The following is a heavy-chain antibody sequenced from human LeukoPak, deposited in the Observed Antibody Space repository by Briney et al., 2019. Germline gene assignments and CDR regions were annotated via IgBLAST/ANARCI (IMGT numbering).Heavy chain of an antibody. CDR3: ASLTQALLDGAFDI. D-gene: IGHD1-26*01. CDR2: INHNGNVN. CDR1: GFTFSSYW. V-gene: IGHV3-7*03. J-gene: IGHJ3*02. Sequence: GGSLRLSCAASGFTFSSYWMNWARQAPGKGLEWVASINHNGNVNYYVDSVKGRFTISRDNAKNSLYLQMSNLRAEDTAVYYCASLTQALLDGAFDIWGQGTMVTVSS.